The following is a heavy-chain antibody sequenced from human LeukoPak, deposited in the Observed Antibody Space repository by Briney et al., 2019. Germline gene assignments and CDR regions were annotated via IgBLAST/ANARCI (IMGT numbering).Heavy chain of an antibody. CDR3: ARDHDFYGSGSFSAPLDF. Sequence: GGSLRLSCAASGFTFSTYAMHWVRQAPGKGLEWVAVIPYDGNNKYYADSVKGRFTISRDNSKNTVYLQMNTLRDDDTAMYYCARDHDFYGSGSFSAPLDFWGQGTLVTVSS. CDR2: IPYDGNNK. CDR1: GFTFSTYA. J-gene: IGHJ4*02. V-gene: IGHV3-30*04. D-gene: IGHD3-10*01.